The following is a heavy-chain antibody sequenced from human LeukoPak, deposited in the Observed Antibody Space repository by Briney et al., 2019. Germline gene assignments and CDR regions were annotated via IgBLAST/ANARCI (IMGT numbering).Heavy chain of an antibody. CDR3: ARGPRGGYSTRFDY. CDR1: GGSFSGYY. D-gene: IGHD5-24*01. CDR2: INHSGST. Sequence: PSETLSLTCAVYGGSFSGYYWSWIRQPPGKGLEWIGEINHSGSTNYNPSLKSRVTISVDTSKNQFSLKLSSVTAADTAVYYCARGPRGGYSTRFDYWGQGTLVTVS. J-gene: IGHJ4*02. V-gene: IGHV4-34*01.